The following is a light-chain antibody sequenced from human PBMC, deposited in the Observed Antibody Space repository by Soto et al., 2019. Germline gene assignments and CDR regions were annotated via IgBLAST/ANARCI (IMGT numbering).Light chain of an antibody. V-gene: IGKV1-27*01. Sequence: DIQMTQSPSSLSASVGDRVTITCRATQGISHYLAWYQQRPGRAPKLLIYAASTLHSGVPSRFSGSGSGTEFTLTISSLQPEDVGTYYCQKYDNCPFTFGPGTKVDLK. CDR2: AAS. CDR1: QGISHY. J-gene: IGKJ3*01. CDR3: QKYDNCPFT.